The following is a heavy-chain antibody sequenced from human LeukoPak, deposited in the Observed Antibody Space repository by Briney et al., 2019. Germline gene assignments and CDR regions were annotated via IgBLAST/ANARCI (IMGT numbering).Heavy chain of an antibody. CDR2: IYYSGST. CDR1: GGSISSSSYY. CDR3: ARRVATTWNFDY. Sequence: PETLSLTCTVSGGSISSSSYYWGWIRQPPGKGLEWIGSIYYSGSTYYNPSLKSRVTISVDTSKNQFSLKLSSVTAADTAVYYCARRVATTWNFDYWGQGTLVTVSS. J-gene: IGHJ4*02. D-gene: IGHD5-12*01. V-gene: IGHV4-39*07.